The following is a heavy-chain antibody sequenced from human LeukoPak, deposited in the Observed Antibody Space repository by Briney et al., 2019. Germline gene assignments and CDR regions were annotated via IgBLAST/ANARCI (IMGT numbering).Heavy chain of an antibody. CDR1: GLTFSSYW. CDR2: MKSDGSST. V-gene: IGHV3-74*01. D-gene: IGHD6-13*01. Sequence: PGGSLRLSCAASGLTFSSYWMHWVRHAPGKGLVWVSRMKSDGSSTTYADSVKGRFTISRDTAKNTLYLQMNSLRADDTAVYYRARADSSTFYYFDYWGQGPLVTVSS. CDR3: ARADSSTFYYFDY. J-gene: IGHJ4*02.